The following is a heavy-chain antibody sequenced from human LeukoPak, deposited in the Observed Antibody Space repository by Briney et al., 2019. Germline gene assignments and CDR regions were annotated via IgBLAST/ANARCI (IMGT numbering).Heavy chain of an antibody. Sequence: SSETLSLTCTVSGGSISSGGYYWSWIRQHPGKGLEWIRYIYYSGSTYYNPSLKSRVTISVDTSKNQFSLKLSSVTVADTAVYYCARDRAVAGILDYWGQGTLVTVSS. CDR2: IYYSGST. CDR1: GGSISSGGYY. CDR3: ARDRAVAGILDY. J-gene: IGHJ4*02. V-gene: IGHV4-31*03. D-gene: IGHD6-19*01.